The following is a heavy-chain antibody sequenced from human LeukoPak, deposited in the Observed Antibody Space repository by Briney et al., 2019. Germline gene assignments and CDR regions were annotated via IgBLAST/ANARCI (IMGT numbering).Heavy chain of an antibody. CDR1: GYTFTSYD. Sequence: GASVKVSCKASGYTFTSYDINWVRQATGQGLEWMGWMNPNTGNTGYAQKFQGRVTMTRNTSISTAYMELNSLRSEDTAVYYCARGVGYCSSTSCFRRFDPWGPGTLVTVSS. CDR2: MNPNTGNT. D-gene: IGHD2-2*03. V-gene: IGHV1-8*01. J-gene: IGHJ5*02. CDR3: ARGVGYCSSTSCFRRFDP.